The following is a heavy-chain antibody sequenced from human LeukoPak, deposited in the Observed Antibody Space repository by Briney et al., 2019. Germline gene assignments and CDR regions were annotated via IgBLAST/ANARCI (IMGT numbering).Heavy chain of an antibody. Sequence: KPSETLSLTCTVSGGSISSGDYYWSWIRQPPGKGLEWIGYIYYSGCTYYNPSLKSRVTISVDTSKNQFSLKLSSVTAADTAVYYCAGTTGYSSSWYDYWGQGTLVTVSS. J-gene: IGHJ4*02. CDR1: GGSISSGDYY. V-gene: IGHV4-30-4*08. CDR3: AGTTGYSSSWYDY. D-gene: IGHD6-13*01. CDR2: IYYSGCT.